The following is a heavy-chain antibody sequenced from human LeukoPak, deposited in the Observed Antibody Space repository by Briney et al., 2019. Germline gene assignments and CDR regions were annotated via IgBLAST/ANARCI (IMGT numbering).Heavy chain of an antibody. CDR1: GGSISSYY. V-gene: IGHV4-59*12. D-gene: IGHD3-16*02. J-gene: IGHJ5*02. Sequence: SETLSLTCTVPGGSISSYYWSWIRQPPGKGLEWIGYIYYSGSTNYNPSLKSRVTISVDRSKNQFSLKLSSVTAADTAVYYCAREYRTAFDPWGQGTLVTVSS. CDR2: IYYSGST. CDR3: AREYRTAFDP.